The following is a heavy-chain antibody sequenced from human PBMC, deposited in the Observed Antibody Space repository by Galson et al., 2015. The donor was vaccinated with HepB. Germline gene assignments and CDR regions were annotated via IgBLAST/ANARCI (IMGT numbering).Heavy chain of an antibody. CDR1: GYSFNTYW. D-gene: IGHD3-16*02. Sequence: QSGAEVKKPGESLKISCKGSGYSFNTYWIGWVRQVPGKGLEWMGLIYPGDSDSRYSPSFQGQATISADKSINPAYLQWNSLKASDTAMYYCARGPVMINFGGVIGELDSWGQGTLVTVSS. CDR2: IYPGDSDS. J-gene: IGHJ5*01. V-gene: IGHV5-51*03. CDR3: ARGPVMINFGGVIGELDS.